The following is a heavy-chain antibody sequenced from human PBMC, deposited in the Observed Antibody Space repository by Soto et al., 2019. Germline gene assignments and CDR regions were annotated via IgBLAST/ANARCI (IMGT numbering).Heavy chain of an antibody. V-gene: IGHV4-59*01. Sequence: SETLSLPCTVSGGSISSYYWSRIRQPPGKGLEWIGYIYYSGSTNYNPSLKSRVTISVDTSKNQFSLKLSSVTAADTAVYYCAREVRQSIGFDYWGQGTLVTVSS. CDR2: IYYSGST. CDR3: AREVRQSIGFDY. J-gene: IGHJ4*02. CDR1: GGSISSYY. D-gene: IGHD3-10*01.